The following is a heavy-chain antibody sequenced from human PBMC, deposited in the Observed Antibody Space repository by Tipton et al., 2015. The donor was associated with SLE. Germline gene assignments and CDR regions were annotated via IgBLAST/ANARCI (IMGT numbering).Heavy chain of an antibody. CDR2: IYGDGST. Sequence: SLRLSCAASGFTVGGKYMNWVRQAPGSGLEWVAVIYGDGSTYYADSVKCRFTIYREDSRNTVILQMNSLRDEDTAVYYCAKRDLLAEYYYYYYAMDVWGQGTTVTVSS. D-gene: IGHD2-8*02. V-gene: IGHV3-53*05. CDR3: AKRDLLAEYYYYYYAMDV. J-gene: IGHJ6*02. CDR1: GFTVGGKY.